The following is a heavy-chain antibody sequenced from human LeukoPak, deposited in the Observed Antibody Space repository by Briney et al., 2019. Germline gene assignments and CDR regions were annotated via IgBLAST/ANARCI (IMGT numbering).Heavy chain of an antibody. J-gene: IGHJ4*02. Sequence: SETLSLTCTVSGGSISSSSYYWGWIRQPPGKGLEWIGSIYYSGSTYYNPSLKSRVTISVDTSKNQFSLKLSSVTAADTAVYYCARGRSSSGYYKRKPEYYFDYWGQGTLVTVSS. CDR2: IYYSGST. CDR3: ARGRSSSGYYKRKPEYYFDY. D-gene: IGHD3-22*01. V-gene: IGHV4-39*01. CDR1: GGSISSSSYY.